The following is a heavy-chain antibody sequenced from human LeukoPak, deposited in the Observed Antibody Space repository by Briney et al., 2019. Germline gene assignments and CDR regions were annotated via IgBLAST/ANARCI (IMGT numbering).Heavy chain of an antibody. CDR2: ISGSGDRT. Sequence: GGSLRLSCATSGFTFSSYWMNWVRQAPGKGLGWVSGISGSGDRTYYADSVKGRFTISRDNSKNTLYLEMNSLRAEDTAVYHCAKDPRDSSSWYFDYWGQGTLVTVSS. D-gene: IGHD6-13*01. CDR1: GFTFSSYW. V-gene: IGHV3-23*01. CDR3: AKDPRDSSSWYFDY. J-gene: IGHJ4*02.